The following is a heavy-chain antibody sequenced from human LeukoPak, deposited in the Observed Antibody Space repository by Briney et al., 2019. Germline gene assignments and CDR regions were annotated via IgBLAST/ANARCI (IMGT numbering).Heavy chain of an antibody. CDR2: ISYDGSNK. J-gene: IGHJ4*02. CDR3: AKDRPKTGYFDWLSLDY. CDR1: GFTFSSYA. V-gene: IGHV3-30*04. D-gene: IGHD3-9*01. Sequence: GRSLRLSCAASGFTFSSYAMHWVRQAPGKGLEWVAVISYDGSNKYYADSVKGRFTISRDNSKNTLYLQMNSLRAEDTAVYYCAKDRPKTGYFDWLSLDYWGQGTLVTVSS.